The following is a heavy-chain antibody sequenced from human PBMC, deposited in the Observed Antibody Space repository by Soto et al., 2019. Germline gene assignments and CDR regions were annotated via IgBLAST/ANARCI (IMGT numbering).Heavy chain of an antibody. CDR2: IGWNSGSI. V-gene: IGHV3-9*01. Sequence: GGSLRLSCAASGFTFSNAWMSWVRQAPGKGLEWVSGIGWNSGSIGYADSVKGRFTISRDNAKNSLYLQMNSLRADDTALYYCLKDKVLGLDRVAFDIWGQGTMVTVSS. CDR3: LKDKVLGLDRVAFDI. CDR1: GFTFSNAW. J-gene: IGHJ3*02. D-gene: IGHD3-16*01.